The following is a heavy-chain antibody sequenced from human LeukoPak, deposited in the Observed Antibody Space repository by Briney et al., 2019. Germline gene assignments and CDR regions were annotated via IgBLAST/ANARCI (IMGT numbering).Heavy chain of an antibody. CDR3: ASALNTVDNWFDP. CDR2: ISSSGSTI. V-gene: IGHV3-11*04. J-gene: IGHJ5*02. Sequence: PGGSLRLSCAASGFTFSDYYMSWIRQAPGKGLEWVSYISSSGSTIYYADSVKGRFTISRDNAKNSLYLQMNSLRAEDTAVYYCASALNTVDNWFDPWGQGTLVTVSS. CDR1: GFTFSDYY. D-gene: IGHD2-15*01.